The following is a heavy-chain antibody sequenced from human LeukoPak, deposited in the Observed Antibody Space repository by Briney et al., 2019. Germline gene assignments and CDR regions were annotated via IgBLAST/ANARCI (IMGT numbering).Heavy chain of an antibody. CDR2: ISYDGSNK. Sequence: GRSLRLSCAASGFTFSSYGMHWVRQAPGKGLEWVAVISYDGSNKYYADSVKGRFTISRDNSKNTLYLQMNSLRAEDTAVYFCAKYGSYNYYDRSPDYWGQGTRVTVSS. D-gene: IGHD3-22*01. CDR1: GFTFSSYG. CDR3: AKYGSYNYYDRSPDY. V-gene: IGHV3-30*18. J-gene: IGHJ4*02.